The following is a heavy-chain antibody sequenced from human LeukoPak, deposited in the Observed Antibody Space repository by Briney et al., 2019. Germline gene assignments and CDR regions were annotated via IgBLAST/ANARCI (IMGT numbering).Heavy chain of an antibody. D-gene: IGHD1-1*01. CDR1: GGSFSGYY. V-gene: IGHV4-34*01. CDR2: INHSGST. J-gene: IGHJ5*02. Sequence: SETLSLTCAVYGGSFSGYYWSWIRQPPGKGLEWIGEINHSGSTNYNPSLKSRVTISVDTSKNQFSLKLSSVTAADTAVYYCARDLEGGHTPGSWGQGTLVTVSS. CDR3: ARDLEGGHTPGS.